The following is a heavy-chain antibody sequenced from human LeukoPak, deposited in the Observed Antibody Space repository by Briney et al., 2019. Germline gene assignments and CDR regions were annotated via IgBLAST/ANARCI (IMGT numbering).Heavy chain of an antibody. V-gene: IGHV4-4*07. CDR2: IYISGST. CDR1: GGSISSYY. Sequence: SETLSLTCTVSGGSISSYYWSWIRQPAGKGLEWIGRIYISGSTNYNPSLKSRVTMSVDTSKNQFSLKLSSVTAADTAVYYCARFLGAVAAAAGTVGWFDPWGQGTLVTVSS. D-gene: IGHD6-13*01. J-gene: IGHJ5*02. CDR3: ARFLGAVAAAAGTVGWFDP.